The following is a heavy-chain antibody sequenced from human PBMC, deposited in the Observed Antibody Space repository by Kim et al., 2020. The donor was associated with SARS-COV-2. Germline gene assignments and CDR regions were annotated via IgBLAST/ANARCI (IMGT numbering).Heavy chain of an antibody. J-gene: IGHJ4*02. CDR2: INHSGST. D-gene: IGHD6-19*01. Sequence: SETLSLTCAVYGGSFSGYYWSWIRQPPGKGLEWIGEINHSGSTNYNPSLKSRVTISVDTSKNQFSLKLSSVTAADTAVYYCARGRIKWLVLGFDYWGQGTLVTVSS. CDR3: ARGRIKWLVLGFDY. CDR1: GGSFSGYY. V-gene: IGHV4-34*01.